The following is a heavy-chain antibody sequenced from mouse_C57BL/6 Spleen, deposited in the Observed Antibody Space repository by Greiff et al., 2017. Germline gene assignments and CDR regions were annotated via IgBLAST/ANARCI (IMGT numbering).Heavy chain of an antibody. Sequence: EVHLVESGGGLVQPGGSLSLSCAASGFTFTDYYMRWVRQPPGKALEWLGFIRNKANGYTTEYIASVKGRFPISRDNSQSSLYLQMNALRAEDSATDYCASSRLRHYFDDWGQGTTLTVSA. V-gene: IGHV7-3*01. CDR2: IRNKANGYTT. CDR1: GFTFTDYY. J-gene: IGHJ2*01. CDR3: ASSRLRHYFDD.